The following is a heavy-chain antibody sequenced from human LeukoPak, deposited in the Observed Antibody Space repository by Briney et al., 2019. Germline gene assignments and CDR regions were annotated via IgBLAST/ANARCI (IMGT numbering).Heavy chain of an antibody. J-gene: IGHJ1*01. CDR1: GFTFSSYG. D-gene: IGHD6-19*01. Sequence: GGALRLSCAASGFTFSSYGMHWVRQAPGKGLDGVAVIWYDGSNKYYADSVKGRFTISRDNSKNTLYLQMNSLRAEDTAVYYCAREAVAGTEGSLPHWGQGTLVTVSS. V-gene: IGHV3-33*01. CDR2: IWYDGSNK. CDR3: AREAVAGTEGSLPH.